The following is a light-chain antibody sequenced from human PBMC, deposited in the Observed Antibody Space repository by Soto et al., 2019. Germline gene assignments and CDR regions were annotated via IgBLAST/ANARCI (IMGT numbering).Light chain of an antibody. V-gene: IGLV1-40*01. CDR1: SSNIGAPYD. CDR3: QSYDSSLSAVV. Sequence: QSVLTQPPSVSGAPGQRVTISCTGSSSNIGAPYDVHWYQHLPGTDPKLLIYINTDRPSGVPDRFSGSRSGTSASLAISGLQAEDEADYSCQSYDSSLSAVVVCGGTKLTVL. J-gene: IGLJ2*01. CDR2: INT.